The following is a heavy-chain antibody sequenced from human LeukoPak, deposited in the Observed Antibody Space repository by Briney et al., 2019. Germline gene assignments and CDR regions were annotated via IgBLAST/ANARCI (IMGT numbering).Heavy chain of an antibody. Sequence: PGGSQTLSRTVSGFSSSRHCTSWARQTPEGGLEWLANIKEDVSEEKYMDSVKGRFTISRDNAKNSLYLQMNSLRAEDTAVYYCGIAAGWELGYWGQGTLVTVSS. D-gene: IGHD6-25*01. CDR1: GFSSSRHC. CDR3: GIAAGWELGY. J-gene: IGHJ4*02. CDR2: IKEDVSEE. V-gene: IGHV3-7*01.